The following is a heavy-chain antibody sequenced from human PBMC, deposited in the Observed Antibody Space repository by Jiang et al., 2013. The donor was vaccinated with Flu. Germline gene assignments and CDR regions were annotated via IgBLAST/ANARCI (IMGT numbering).Heavy chain of an antibody. D-gene: IGHD6-19*01. CDR2: IYPGDSDT. J-gene: IGHJ6*03. V-gene: IGHV5-51*01. CDR1: GYSFTSYW. Sequence: SVKISCKGSGYSFTSYWIGWVRQMPGKGLEWMGIIYPGDSDTRYSPSFQGQVTISADKSISTAYLQWSSLKASDTAMYYCARHVLGSSGWYPTIYYYYYMDVWGKGTTVTVSS. CDR3: ARHVLGSSGWYPTIYYYYYMDV.